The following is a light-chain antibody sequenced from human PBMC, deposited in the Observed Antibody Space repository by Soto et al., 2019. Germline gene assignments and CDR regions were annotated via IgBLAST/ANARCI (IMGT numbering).Light chain of an antibody. CDR3: CSYTRTSNHYF. Sequence: QSVLTQPASVSGSPGQSITISCTGTSSDIGGYDYVSWYQQRPGKAPKLMIYEVRDRPSGVSNRFSGSKSGNTASLTISGLQAEDEADYYSCSYTRTSNHYFFGSGTKSPS. V-gene: IGLV2-14*01. CDR2: EVR. J-gene: IGLJ1*01. CDR1: SSDIGGYDY.